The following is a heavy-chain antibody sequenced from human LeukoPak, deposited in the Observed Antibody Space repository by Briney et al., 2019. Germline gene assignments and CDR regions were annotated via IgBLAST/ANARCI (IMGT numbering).Heavy chain of an antibody. CDR2: IYTSGST. V-gene: IGHV4-61*02. Sequence: SETLSLTCTVSGGSISSGSYYWGWIRQPAGKGLEWIGRIYTSGSTNYNPSLKSRVTISVDTTKNQFSLKLSSVTAADTAVYYCARLYGDPRVYWGQGTLVTVSS. D-gene: IGHD4-17*01. CDR3: ARLYGDPRVY. CDR1: GGSISSGSYY. J-gene: IGHJ4*02.